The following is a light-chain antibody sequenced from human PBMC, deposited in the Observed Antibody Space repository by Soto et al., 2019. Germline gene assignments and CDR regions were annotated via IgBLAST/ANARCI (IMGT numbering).Light chain of an antibody. CDR2: DAS. CDR3: QQRSNWPRT. J-gene: IGKJ1*01. V-gene: IGKV3-11*01. Sequence: EIVLTQSPATLSLSPGERATLSCRASQSVSSYLAWYQQKPGQAPRLLIYDASNRATGIPARFSGSGSGTDFTLTISSLEPEDFAFYYCQQRSNWPRTFGQGTTVEIK. CDR1: QSVSSY.